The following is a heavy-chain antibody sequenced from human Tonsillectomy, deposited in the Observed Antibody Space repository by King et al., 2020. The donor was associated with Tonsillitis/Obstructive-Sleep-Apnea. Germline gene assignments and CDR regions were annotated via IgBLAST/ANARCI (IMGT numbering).Heavy chain of an antibody. CDR1: GGSISSSYYY. CDR3: ARQLSIAGAAYMDG. D-gene: IGHD6-19*01. J-gene: IGHJ6*03. CDR2: IYYSGST. Sequence: PLQESGPGLVKPSETLSLTCTVSGGSISSSYYYWGWIRQPPGKGLEWIGSIYYSGSTYYNPSLESRVTISVDTSKNQFSLKLSSVTAADTAVYYCARQLSIAGAAYMDGWGKGTTVTVSS. V-gene: IGHV4-39*01.